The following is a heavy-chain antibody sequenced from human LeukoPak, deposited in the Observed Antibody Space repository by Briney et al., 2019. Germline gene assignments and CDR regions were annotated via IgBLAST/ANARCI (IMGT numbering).Heavy chain of an antibody. CDR2: IYHSGST. D-gene: IGHD2-2*03. CDR3: GLGYCSSTSCSRGAFDI. CDR1: GGSISSGGYY. J-gene: IGHJ3*02. Sequence: SQALSLTCTVSGGSISSGGYYWSWIRQPPGKGLEWIGYIYHSGSTYYNPSLKSRVTISVDRSKNQFSLKLSSVTAADTAVYYCGLGYCSSTSCSRGAFDIWGQGTMVTVSS. V-gene: IGHV4-30-2*01.